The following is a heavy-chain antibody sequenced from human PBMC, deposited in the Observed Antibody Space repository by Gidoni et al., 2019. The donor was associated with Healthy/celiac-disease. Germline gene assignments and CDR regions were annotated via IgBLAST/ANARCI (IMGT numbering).Heavy chain of an antibody. Sequence: EVQLVESGGGLVKPGGSLRLSCAASGFTFSSYSMNWVRQAPGKGLEWVSSISSSSSYIYYADSVKGRFTISRDNAKNSLYLQMNSLRAEDTAVYYCARDQGLEWSGAFLTDNYYGMDVWGQGTTVTVSS. D-gene: IGHD3-3*01. CDR1: GFTFSSYS. CDR3: ARDQGLEWSGAFLTDNYYGMDV. CDR2: ISSSSSYI. V-gene: IGHV3-21*01. J-gene: IGHJ6*02.